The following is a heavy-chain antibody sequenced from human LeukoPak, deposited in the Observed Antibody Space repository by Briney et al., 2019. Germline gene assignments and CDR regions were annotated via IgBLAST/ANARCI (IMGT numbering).Heavy chain of an antibody. CDR3: ASTRGSYFGDYFDY. J-gene: IGHJ4*02. V-gene: IGHV4-59*01. CDR2: IYYSGST. D-gene: IGHD1-26*01. CDR1: GGSISSYY. Sequence: SETLSLTCAVPGGSISSYYWSWIRQPPGKGLEWIGYIYYSGSTNYNPSLKSRVTISVDTSKNQFSLKLSSVTAADTAVYYCASTRGSYFGDYFDYWGQGTLVTVSS.